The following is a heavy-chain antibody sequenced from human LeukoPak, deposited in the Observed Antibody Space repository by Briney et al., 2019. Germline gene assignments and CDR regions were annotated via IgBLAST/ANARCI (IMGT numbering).Heavy chain of an antibody. J-gene: IGHJ4*02. CDR3: AKDLHGDYVRWGDY. Sequence: PGGSLRLSCAASGFALTSGGMNWVRQAPGKGLERLSYISSSSGTIYADSVKGRFTISRDNSKNTLYLQMNSLRAEDTAVYYCAKDLHGDYVRWGDYWGQGTLVTVSS. V-gene: IGHV3-48*01. CDR1: GFALTSGG. CDR2: ISSSSGTI. D-gene: IGHD4-17*01.